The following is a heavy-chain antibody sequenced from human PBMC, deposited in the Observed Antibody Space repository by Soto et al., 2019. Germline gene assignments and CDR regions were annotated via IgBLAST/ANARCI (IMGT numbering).Heavy chain of an antibody. CDR2: ITSRSSSI. V-gene: IGHV3-21*06. J-gene: IGHJ5*02. CDR1: GFTFSAYN. D-gene: IGHD4-17*01. CDR3: ASHYGDNGWFDP. Sequence: EVQLVESGGGLVKPGGSLRLSCAASGFTFSAYNMNWVRQPPGKGLEWVSSITSRSSSIYYADSLKGRFTISRDNAKNSLYLQMNRLRAEDTAVYYCASHYGDNGWFDPWGEGTLVTVSS.